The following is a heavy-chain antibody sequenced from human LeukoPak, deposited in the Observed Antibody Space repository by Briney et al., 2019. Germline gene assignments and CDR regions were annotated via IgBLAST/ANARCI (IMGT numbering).Heavy chain of an antibody. Sequence: ASVKVSCKASGYTFIRHWMHWVRLAPGQGLEWVGLINPTGTATLYAQKFQGRITLTRDMSTSTDYMELRSLKSEDTAVYYCAREDLMVATGYGYWGQGTLVTVSS. CDR1: GYTFIRHW. D-gene: IGHD5-12*01. CDR2: INPTGTAT. CDR3: AREDLMVATGYGY. J-gene: IGHJ4*02. V-gene: IGHV1-46*01.